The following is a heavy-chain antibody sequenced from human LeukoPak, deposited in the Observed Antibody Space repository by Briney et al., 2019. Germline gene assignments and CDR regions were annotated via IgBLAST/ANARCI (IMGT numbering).Heavy chain of an antibody. CDR3: ARQWLVSPLFDY. D-gene: IGHD6-19*01. CDR2: INHSGST. J-gene: IGHJ4*02. V-gene: IGHV4-34*01. CDR1: GGSLSGYY. Sequence: SETLSLTCAVYGGSLSGYYWSWIRQPPGKGLEWIGEINHSGSTNYNPSLKNRVTISVDTSKNQLSLKLSSMTAADTAVYYCARQWLVSPLFDYWGQGTLVTVSS.